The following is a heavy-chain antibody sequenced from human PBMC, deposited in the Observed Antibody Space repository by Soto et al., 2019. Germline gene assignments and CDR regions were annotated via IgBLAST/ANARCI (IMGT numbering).Heavy chain of an antibody. V-gene: IGHV3-23*01. J-gene: IGHJ3*02. D-gene: IGHD2-8*01. CDR1: GFIFREYA. CDR3: AKDSFSRNGIHDPFHI. CDR2: VGGLGGGI. Sequence: EAQLLESGGGLVQPGGSLRLSCAASGFIFREYAMSWFGQTPGRGLEWVSVVGGLGGGINSADSVRGRFIVSRDDSSDTLYLQMDRLRVEDTAIYYCAKDSFSRNGIHDPFHIWGQGTMVTVSS.